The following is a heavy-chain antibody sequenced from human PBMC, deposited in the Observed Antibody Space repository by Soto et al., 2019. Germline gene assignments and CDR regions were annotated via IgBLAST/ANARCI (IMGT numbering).Heavy chain of an antibody. CDR1: GFTFSSYA. D-gene: IGHD3-10*01. J-gene: IGHJ4*02. CDR2: ISGSGGTT. Sequence: VQVLESGGGLVQPGGSLRLSCAASGFTFSSYAMNWVRQAPGKGLEWVSGISGSGGTTDYADSVMGRFTISRDNSNNTVYLQMNSQRAEDTAVYYCAEVSLMVRGESHYGGQGTQFTVSS. V-gene: IGHV3-23*01. CDR3: AEVSLMVRGESHY.